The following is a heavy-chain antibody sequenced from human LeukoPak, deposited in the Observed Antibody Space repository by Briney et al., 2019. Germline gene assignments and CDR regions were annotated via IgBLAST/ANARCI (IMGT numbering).Heavy chain of an antibody. CDR1: GGSFSGYY. D-gene: IGHD3-3*01. J-gene: IGHJ4*02. CDR2: INHSGST. V-gene: IGHV4-34*01. Sequence: PSETLSLTCAVYGGSFSGYYWSWIRQPPGKGLEWIGEINHSGSTNYNPSFKSRVTISVDTSKNQFSLKLSSVTAADTAVYYCARVKSYDFWSGYYSYFDYWGQGTLVTVSS. CDR3: ARVKSYDFWSGYYSYFDY.